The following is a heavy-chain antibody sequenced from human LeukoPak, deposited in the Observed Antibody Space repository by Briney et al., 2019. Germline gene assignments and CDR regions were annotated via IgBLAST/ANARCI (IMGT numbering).Heavy chain of an antibody. CDR3: AKDGGSAIPYFDY. CDR2: ISYHGSDK. Sequence: GGSLRLSCAASGFTFRSYGMHWVRQAPGKGLEGVAVISYHGSDKYYADSVKGRFTISRGNSKNTLYLQMTSLRVEDAAVYYCAKDGGSAIPYFDYWGQGTLVTVSS. J-gene: IGHJ4*02. CDR1: GFTFRSYG. V-gene: IGHV3-30*18. D-gene: IGHD1-26*01.